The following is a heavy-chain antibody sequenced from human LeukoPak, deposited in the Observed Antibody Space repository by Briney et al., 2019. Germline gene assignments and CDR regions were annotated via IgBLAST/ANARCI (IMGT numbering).Heavy chain of an antibody. CDR1: GFIFRDYA. D-gene: IGHD3-10*01. CDR2: ISGRTGAT. CDR3: TKRGTGGSGSHMDS. V-gene: IGHV3-23*01. Sequence: GGSQRLSCVASGFIFRDYAMNWVRQAPGKGLEWVATISGRTGATYCGDSVKGRFTISRDNSENTLYLQMDSLRVEDTALYYCTKRGTGGSGSHMDSWGQGILVTVSS. J-gene: IGHJ4*02.